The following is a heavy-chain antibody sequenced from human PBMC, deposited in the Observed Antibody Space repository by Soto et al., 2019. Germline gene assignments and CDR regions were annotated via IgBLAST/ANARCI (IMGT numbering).Heavy chain of an antibody. CDR3: ARGGGYAVEY. CDR2: ISTNNGNT. V-gene: IGHV1-18*01. D-gene: IGHD3-22*01. J-gene: IGHJ4*02. Sequence: QGQLVQSGGELRKPGASVKVSCKASGYTFTRNSISWVRQAPGQGLEWMGWISTNNGNTKFAQKFQGRVTLTTDTSTSTAYMELTSLKSDDTAVYYCARGGGYAVEYWGQGTLVTVSS. CDR1: GYTFTRNS.